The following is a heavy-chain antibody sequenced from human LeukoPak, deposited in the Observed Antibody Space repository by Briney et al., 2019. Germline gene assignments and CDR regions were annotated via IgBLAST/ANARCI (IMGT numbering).Heavy chain of an antibody. D-gene: IGHD3-22*01. V-gene: IGHV1-2*02. CDR2: INPNTGGA. CDR3: ATDSSGYYLPLFDH. CDR1: GYPFTYYY. Sequence: ASVKVSCKVSGYPFTYYYIHWVRQAPGQGLEWMGWINPNTGGANYAQKFQGRVTMTRDTSISTAYMELSRLRSDDTAVYYCATDSSGYYLPLFDHWGQGTPVTVSS. J-gene: IGHJ4*02.